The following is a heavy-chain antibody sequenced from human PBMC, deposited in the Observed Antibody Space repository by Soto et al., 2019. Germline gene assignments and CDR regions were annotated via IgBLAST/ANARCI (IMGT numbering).Heavy chain of an antibody. CDR2: ISGSGIST. V-gene: IGHV3-23*01. Sequence: EVQLLESGGGLVQPGGSLRLSCAASGFTFSSNAMSWVRQAPGKGLEWVSAISGSGISTYYADSVKGRFTISRDNSKNTLYLQMNSLRAEDTAVYYCAKEGGCSSGWDRVDYWGQGTLVTVSS. D-gene: IGHD6-19*01. J-gene: IGHJ4*02. CDR1: GFTFSSNA. CDR3: AKEGGCSSGWDRVDY.